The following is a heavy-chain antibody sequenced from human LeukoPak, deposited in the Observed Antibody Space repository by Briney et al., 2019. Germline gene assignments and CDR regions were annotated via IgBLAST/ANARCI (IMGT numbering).Heavy chain of an antibody. CDR3: AKSDGYGLRGI. Sequence: SETLSLTCTVSGGSISSSNYYWGWVRQPPGKALEWIRNIFYSERTYYSPSLKSRFTISLDTTSNQFSLKRNSLAAAYTAVYCCAKSDGYGLRGIGGQGTSVNV. V-gene: IGHV4-39*07. CDR1: GGSISSSNYY. J-gene: IGHJ3*02. CDR2: IFYSERT. D-gene: IGHD3-22*01.